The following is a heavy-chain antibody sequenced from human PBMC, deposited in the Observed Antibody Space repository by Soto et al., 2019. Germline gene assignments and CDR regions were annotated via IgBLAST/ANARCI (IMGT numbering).Heavy chain of an antibody. Sequence: GGSLRLSCAASEFTFANAWISWVRQAPGKGLEWVGRIKSKADGGTTDYAAPVKGRFTISRDESQNTLYLQMNSLKTEETAVYYCTSLYYGHWGQGTLVPVSS. CDR1: EFTFANAW. V-gene: IGHV3-15*01. CDR3: TSLYYGH. D-gene: IGHD4-17*01. J-gene: IGHJ4*02. CDR2: IKSKADGGTT.